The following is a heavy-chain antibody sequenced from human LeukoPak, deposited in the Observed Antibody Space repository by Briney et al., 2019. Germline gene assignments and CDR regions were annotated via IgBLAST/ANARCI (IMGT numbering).Heavy chain of an antibody. CDR2: INPDGSQK. CDR3: AAWTDRGYNF. D-gene: IGHD5-24*01. CDR1: GFTFSSSW. V-gene: IGHV3-7*01. Sequence: PGESLRLSCAASGFTFSSSWMNWVRQVPGKGLEWVANINPDGSQKRFVDSVMGRFTMSRDNAKNSLYLQMNSLRVEDTAVFYCAAWTDRGYNFWGQGTLVTVSS. J-gene: IGHJ4*02.